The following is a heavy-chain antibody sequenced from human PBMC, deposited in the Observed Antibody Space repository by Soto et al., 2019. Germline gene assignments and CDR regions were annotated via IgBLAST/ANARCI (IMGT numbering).Heavy chain of an antibody. CDR1: GGSVSSXXXX. CDR3: XXXXXXXXXVFDY. V-gene: IGHV4-61*01. J-gene: IGHJ4*02. D-gene: IGHD2-15*01. CDR2: IYYSGST. Sequence: QVQLQESGPGLVKPSETLSLTCTVSGGSVSSXXXXXXXXXXXXXXXLEWIGYIYYSGSTNYNPSXKSRVTIXXXXXXXXXXXXXXXXXXXXXXXXXXXXXXXXXXXVFDYWGQGTLVTVSS.